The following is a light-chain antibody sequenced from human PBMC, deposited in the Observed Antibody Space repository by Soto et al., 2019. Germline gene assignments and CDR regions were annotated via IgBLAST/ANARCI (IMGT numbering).Light chain of an antibody. CDR3: QQRSNWPPGCT. J-gene: IGKJ2*02. V-gene: IGKV3-11*01. CDR1: QSVSSY. Sequence: EIVLTQSPATLSLSPGERATLSCRASQSVSSYLAWYQQKPGQAPRLLIYDASNRATGIPARFSGSGSGTDFTLTISSLEPEDFAVYYCQQRSNWPPGCTFDQGTKLEIK. CDR2: DAS.